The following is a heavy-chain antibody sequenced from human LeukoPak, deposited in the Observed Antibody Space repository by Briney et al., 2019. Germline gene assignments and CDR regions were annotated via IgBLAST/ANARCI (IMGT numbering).Heavy chain of an antibody. Sequence: SKTLSLTCTVSGGSISAYYWSWIRQPPGKGLEWIGYIYYSGTTNYNPSLKSRVTIVVDTSKNQFSLKLTAVTAADTAVYYCVREWRGGYYDSSGPNWFDPWGQGTLVTVSS. D-gene: IGHD3-22*01. CDR1: GGSISAYY. J-gene: IGHJ5*02. CDR2: IYYSGTT. V-gene: IGHV4-4*08. CDR3: VREWRGGYYDSSGPNWFDP.